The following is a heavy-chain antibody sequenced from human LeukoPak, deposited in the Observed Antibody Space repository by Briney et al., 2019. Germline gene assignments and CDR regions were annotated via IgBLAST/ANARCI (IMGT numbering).Heavy chain of an antibody. D-gene: IGHD2-15*01. J-gene: IGHJ4*02. CDR3: ARRGSRQGGKSWYYFDY. CDR2: IIPIFGTA. Sequence: SVKVSCKASGGTFSSYAISWVRQAPGQGLELMGGIIPIFGTANYAQKFQGRVTITTDESTSTAYMELSSLRSEDTAVYYCARRGSRQGGKSWYYFDYWGQGTLVTVSS. V-gene: IGHV1-69*05. CDR1: GGTFSSYA.